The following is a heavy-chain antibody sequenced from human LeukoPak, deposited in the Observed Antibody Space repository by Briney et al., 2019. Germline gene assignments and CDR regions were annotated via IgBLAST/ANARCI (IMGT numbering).Heavy chain of an antibody. CDR1: GYTFANYG. CDR2: ISAYNGNT. D-gene: IGHD3-3*01. CDR3: ARLPSAPAYDFWSGYYTRGEYFDY. Sequence: EASVNVSCKASGYTFANYGINWVRQAPGQGLEWMGWISAYNGNTNYAQKFQGRVTMTTDTSTSTAYMDLRSLRSDDTAVYYCARLPSAPAYDFWSGYYTRGEYFDYWGQGTLVTVSS. V-gene: IGHV1-18*01. J-gene: IGHJ4*02.